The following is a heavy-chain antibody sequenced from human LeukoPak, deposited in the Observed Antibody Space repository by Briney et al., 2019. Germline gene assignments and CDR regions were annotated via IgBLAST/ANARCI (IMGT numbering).Heavy chain of an antibody. CDR2: INPNSGGT. V-gene: IGHV1-2*02. CDR1: GYTFTGYY. CDR3: ARGSSMVRGVIIRHYYYYMDV. Sequence: ASVKVSCKASGYTFTGYYMHWVRQAPGQGLEWMGWINPNSGGTNYAQKFQGRVTMTRDTSISTAYMELSSLRSEDTAVYYCARGSSMVRGVIIRHYYYYMDVWGKGTTVTVSS. D-gene: IGHD3-10*01. J-gene: IGHJ6*03.